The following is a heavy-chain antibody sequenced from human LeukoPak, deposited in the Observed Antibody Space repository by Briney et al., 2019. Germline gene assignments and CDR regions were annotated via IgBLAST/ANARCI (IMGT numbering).Heavy chain of an antibody. CDR1: EYTFTTYY. CDR2: IYPGDSDT. J-gene: IGHJ4*02. V-gene: IGHV5-51*01. Sequence: GESLKISFKGSEYTFTTYYIAWVRQMPGKGLEWMGIIYPGDSDTRYSPSFQGQVTISADKSISTAYLQWSSLKASDTARYYCARLRRNNNGWYYFDYWGQGTLVTVSS. D-gene: IGHD6-19*01. CDR3: ARLRRNNNGWYYFDY.